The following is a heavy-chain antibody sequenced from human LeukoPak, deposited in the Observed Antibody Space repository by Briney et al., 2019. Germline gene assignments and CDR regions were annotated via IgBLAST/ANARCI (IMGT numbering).Heavy chain of an antibody. J-gene: IGHJ3*02. CDR2: ISSSGSTI. D-gene: IGHD2-2*01. CDR1: GFTFSDYY. Sequence: PGGSLRLSCAASGFTFSDYYVSWIRQAPGKGLEWVSYISSSGSTIYYADSVKGRFTISRDNAKNSLYLQMNSLRAEDTAVYYCAKVGYCSSTSCYSGWGAFDIWGQGTMVTVSS. V-gene: IGHV3-11*04. CDR3: AKVGYCSSTSCYSGWGAFDI.